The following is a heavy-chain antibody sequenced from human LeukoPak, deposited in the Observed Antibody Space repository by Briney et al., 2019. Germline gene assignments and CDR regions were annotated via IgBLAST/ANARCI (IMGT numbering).Heavy chain of an antibody. V-gene: IGHV1-24*01. CDR2: FDPEDGET. Sequence: GASVKLSCKVSGYTLTELSMHWVRQAPGKGLEWMGGFDPEDGETIYAQKFQGRVTMTEDTSTDTAYMELSSLRSEDTAVYYCATMYYYDSSGYLVFVDYWGQGTLVTVSS. J-gene: IGHJ4*02. D-gene: IGHD3-22*01. CDR3: ATMYYYDSSGYLVFVDY. CDR1: GYTLTELS.